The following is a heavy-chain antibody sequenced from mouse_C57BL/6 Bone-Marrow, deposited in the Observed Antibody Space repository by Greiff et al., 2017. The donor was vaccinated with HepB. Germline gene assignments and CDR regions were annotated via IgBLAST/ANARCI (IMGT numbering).Heavy chain of an antibody. Sequence: VQLQQSGPELVKPGASVKISCKASGYSFTDYNMNWVKQRNGKSLEWIGVINHNYGTTSYNQKFKGKSTLTVDQSSSTAYMQLNSLTSEDSAVSYYARLCNCWYFDVWGTATAVTVSS. CDR3: ARLCNCWYFDV. J-gene: IGHJ1*03. V-gene: IGHV1-39*01. D-gene: IGHD2-1*01. CDR1: GYSFTDYN. CDR2: INHNYGTT.